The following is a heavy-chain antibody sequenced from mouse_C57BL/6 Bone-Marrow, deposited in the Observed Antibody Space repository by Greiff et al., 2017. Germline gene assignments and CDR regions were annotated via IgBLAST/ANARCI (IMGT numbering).Heavy chain of an antibody. CDR2: INPNNGGN. Sequence: EVQLQQSGPELVKPGASVKISCKASGYTFTDYYMNWVKQSHGKSLEWIGDINPNNGGNSYNQKFKGKATLTVDKSSSTAYMGLRSLTSEDSAVDYCASYYGSSFPAWFAYWGQGTLVTVSA. V-gene: IGHV1-26*01. J-gene: IGHJ3*01. D-gene: IGHD1-1*01. CDR1: GYTFTDYY. CDR3: ASYYGSSFPAWFAY.